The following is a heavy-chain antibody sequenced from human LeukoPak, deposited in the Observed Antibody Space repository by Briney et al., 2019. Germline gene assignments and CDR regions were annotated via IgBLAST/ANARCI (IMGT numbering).Heavy chain of an antibody. J-gene: IGHJ5*02. V-gene: IGHV4-34*01. CDR2: INNSGST. CDR3: ARGPLRSGYYRPNWFDP. D-gene: IGHD3-3*01. CDR1: GGSFSGYH. Sequence: SETLSLTCAVYGGSFSGYHWSWIRQPPGKELEWIGEINNSGSTNYNPSLKSRVTISVDTSKNQFSLKLSSVTAADTAVYYCARGPLRSGYYRPNWFDPWGQGTLVTVSS.